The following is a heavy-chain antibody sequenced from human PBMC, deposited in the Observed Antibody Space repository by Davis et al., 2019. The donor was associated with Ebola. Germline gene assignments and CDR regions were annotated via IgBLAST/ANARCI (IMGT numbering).Heavy chain of an antibody. J-gene: IGHJ6*03. Sequence: GESLKISCAASGFTFSSYGMHWVRQAPGKGLEWVAVISYDGSNKYYVDSVKGRFTISRDNSKNTLYLQMNSLRAEDTAVYYCARGGRYFDWLLDYYYYYYMDVWGKGTTVTVSS. CDR1: GFTFSSYG. D-gene: IGHD3-9*01. CDR3: ARGGRYFDWLLDYYYYYYMDV. CDR2: ISYDGSNK. V-gene: IGHV3-30*03.